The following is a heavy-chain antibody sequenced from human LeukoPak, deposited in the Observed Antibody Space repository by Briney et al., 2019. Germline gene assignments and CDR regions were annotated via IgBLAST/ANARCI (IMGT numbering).Heavy chain of an antibody. V-gene: IGHV4-34*01. CDR1: GGSFSGYY. D-gene: IGHD2-15*01. J-gene: IGHJ4*02. CDR2: INHSGST. CDR3: ARRVGYCSGGSCYSIDY. Sequence: SETLSLTCAVYGGSFSGYYWSWIRDPPGKGLEWIGEINHSGSTNYNPSLKSRVTISVDTSKNQFYLKLSSVTAADTAVYYCARRVGYCSGGSCYSIDYWGQGTLVTVSS.